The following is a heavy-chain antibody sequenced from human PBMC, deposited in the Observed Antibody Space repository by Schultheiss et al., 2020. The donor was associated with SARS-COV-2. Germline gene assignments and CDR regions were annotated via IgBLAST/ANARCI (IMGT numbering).Heavy chain of an antibody. V-gene: IGHV3-23*01. D-gene: IGHD5-12*01. CDR3: ARDDSGYDYPYYYYGMDV. J-gene: IGHJ6*02. Sequence: GGSLRLSCAASGFTFSNYAMSWVRQAPGKGLEWVSSISGSDDDTYYADSVTGRFAISSDSSKNTLYLQMDSLRAEDTAVYYCARDDSGYDYPYYYYGMDVWGQGTTVTVSS. CDR2: ISGSDDDT. CDR1: GFTFSNYA.